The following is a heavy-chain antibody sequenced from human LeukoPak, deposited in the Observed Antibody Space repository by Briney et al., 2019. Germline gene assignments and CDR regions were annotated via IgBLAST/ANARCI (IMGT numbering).Heavy chain of an antibody. J-gene: IGHJ4*02. CDR2: ISGSGGST. CDR1: GFTFSSYA. Sequence: GGSLRLSCAASGFTFSSYAMSWVRQAPGKGLEWVSAISGSGGSTYYADSVKGRFTISRDNSKNPLYLQMNSLRAEDTAVYYCATNYYDFWSGYKDWGQGTLVTVSS. CDR3: ATNYYDFWSGYKD. D-gene: IGHD3-3*01. V-gene: IGHV3-23*01.